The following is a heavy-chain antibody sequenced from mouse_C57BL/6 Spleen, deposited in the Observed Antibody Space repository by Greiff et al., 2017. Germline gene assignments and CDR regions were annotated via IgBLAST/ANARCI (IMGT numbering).Heavy chain of an antibody. D-gene: IGHD2-4*01. V-gene: IGHV1-53*01. Sequence: VQLQQPGTELVKPGASVKLSCKASGYTFTSYWMHWVKQRPGQGLEWIGNIYPRNGGSNYNEKFKSKATLTGDKSSSTAYMQLSSLTSEDSAVYYWARYYDDDEYYFDYWGQGTTLTVAS. CDR2: IYPRNGGS. J-gene: IGHJ2*01. CDR1: GYTFTSYW. CDR3: ARYYDDDEYYFDY.